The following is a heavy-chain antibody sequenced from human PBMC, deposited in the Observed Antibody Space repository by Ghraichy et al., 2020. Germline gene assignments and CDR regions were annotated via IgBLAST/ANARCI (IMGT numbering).Heavy chain of an antibody. J-gene: IGHJ4*02. D-gene: IGHD2-15*01. Sequence: SETLSLTCTVSGGSISSYYWSWIRQPPGKGLEWIGYIYYSGSTNYNPSLKSRVTISVDTSKNQFSLKLSSVTAADTAVYYCARDKVAPGGDYFDYWGQGTLVTVSS. CDR2: IYYSGST. CDR3: ARDKVAPGGDYFDY. CDR1: GGSISSYY. V-gene: IGHV4-59*01.